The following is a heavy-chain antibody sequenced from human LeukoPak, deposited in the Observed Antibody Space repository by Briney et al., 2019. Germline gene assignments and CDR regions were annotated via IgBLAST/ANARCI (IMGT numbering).Heavy chain of an antibody. V-gene: IGHV4-61*02. J-gene: IGHJ4*02. D-gene: IGHD4-17*01. Sequence: SETLSFTCTVSGGSISSGSYYGSWIRQPAGKGLEWIGRIYTSGSTNYNPSLKSRVTISVDTSKNQFSLKLSSVTAADTAVYYCAGLSVTTYYFDYWGQGTLVTVSS. CDR2: IYTSGST. CDR3: AGLSVTTYYFDY. CDR1: GGSISSGSYY.